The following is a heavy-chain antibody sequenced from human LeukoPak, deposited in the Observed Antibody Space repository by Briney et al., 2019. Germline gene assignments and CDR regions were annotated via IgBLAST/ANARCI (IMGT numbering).Heavy chain of an antibody. J-gene: IGHJ6*02. V-gene: IGHV3-30*04. CDR2: ISYDGSNK. CDR3: ARDRGSQLLLYQNYGMDV. CDR1: GFTFSSYA. D-gene: IGHD2-2*02. Sequence: PGRSLRLSCAASGFTFSSYAMQWVRQAPGKGLEWVAVISYDGSNKYYADSVKGRFTISRDNSKNTLYLQMNSLRAEDTALYYCARDRGSQLLLYQNYGMDVWGQGTTVTVSS.